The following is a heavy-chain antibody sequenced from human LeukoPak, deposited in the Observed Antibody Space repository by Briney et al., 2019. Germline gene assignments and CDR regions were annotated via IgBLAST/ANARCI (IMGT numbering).Heavy chain of an antibody. J-gene: IGHJ4*02. CDR1: GFTFSWYG. D-gene: IGHD4-17*01. Sequence: GGSLRLSCAASGFTFSWYGMHWVRQAPGKGLEWVAVISYDGTDKHYANSVKGRFTISRDNAKNSLYLQMNSLRAEDTAVYYCARENYGAPDYWGQGTLVTVSS. V-gene: IGHV3-30*03. CDR2: ISYDGTDK. CDR3: ARENYGAPDY.